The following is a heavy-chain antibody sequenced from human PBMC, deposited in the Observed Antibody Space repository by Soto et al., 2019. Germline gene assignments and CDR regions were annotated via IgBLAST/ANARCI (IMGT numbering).Heavy chain of an antibody. Sequence: QVQLVQSGAEVKKPGASVKVSCKASGYTFTSYGISWVRQAPGQGLEWMGWISAYNGNTNYAQKLQGRVTMTTDTSTSTAYVELRSLRSDDTAVYYCARPPGYCSSTSCYEGFWFDPWGQGTLVTVSS. V-gene: IGHV1-18*01. CDR3: ARPPGYCSSTSCYEGFWFDP. J-gene: IGHJ5*02. CDR1: GYTFTSYG. CDR2: ISAYNGNT. D-gene: IGHD2-2*01.